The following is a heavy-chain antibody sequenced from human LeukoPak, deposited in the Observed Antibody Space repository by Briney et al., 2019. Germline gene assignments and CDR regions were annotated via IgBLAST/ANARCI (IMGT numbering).Heavy chain of an antibody. D-gene: IGHD5-12*01. J-gene: IGHJ6*02. CDR1: GGSISSYY. CDR2: IYYSGST. V-gene: IGHV4-59*08. CDR3: ARHIVATGIEPYYYGTDV. Sequence: KPSETLSLTCTVSGGSISSYYWSWIRQPPGKGLEWIGYIYYSGSTNYNPSLKSRVTISVDTSKNQFSLKLSSVTAADTAVYYCARHIVATGIEPYYYGTDVWGQGTTVTVSS.